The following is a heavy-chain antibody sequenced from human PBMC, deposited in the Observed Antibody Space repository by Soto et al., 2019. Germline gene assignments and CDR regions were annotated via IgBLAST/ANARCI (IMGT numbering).Heavy chain of an antibody. CDR3: ARDTGAIFAGTNYYGLDV. J-gene: IGHJ6*02. Sequence: ASVKVSCKXSGYTFTNYGISWVRQAPGQGPEWMGWISAYNGYTNYAQKLQGRVTMTTDTFMSTAYMDLRSLRSDDTAVYYCARDTGAIFAGTNYYGLDVWGQGTTVTVSS. CDR1: GYTFTNYG. D-gene: IGHD1-7*01. CDR2: ISAYNGYT. V-gene: IGHV1-18*04.